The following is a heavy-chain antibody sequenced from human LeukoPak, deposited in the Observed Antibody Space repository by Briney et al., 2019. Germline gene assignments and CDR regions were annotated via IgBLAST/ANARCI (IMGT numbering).Heavy chain of an antibody. CDR1: GGSISSYY. Sequence: SETLSLTCTASGGSISSYYWSWIRQPPGKGLEWIGYFYYSGSTNYNPSLKSRVTISVDTSKNQFSLKLSSVTAADTAVYYCARVRWYSSGWLDVGFDYWGQGTLVTVSS. D-gene: IGHD6-19*01. V-gene: IGHV4-59*01. CDR3: ARVRWYSSGWLDVGFDY. CDR2: FYYSGST. J-gene: IGHJ4*02.